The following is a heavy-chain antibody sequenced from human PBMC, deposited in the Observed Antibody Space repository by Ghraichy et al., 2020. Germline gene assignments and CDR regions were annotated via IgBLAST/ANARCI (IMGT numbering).Heavy chain of an antibody. CDR1: GGSFSGYY. J-gene: IGHJ4*02. CDR2: INHSGST. V-gene: IGHV4-34*01. CDR3: ASRAGIVRRWLRQRRLYYFDY. Sequence: SETLSLTCAVYGGSFSGYYWSWIRQPPGKGLEWIGEINHSGSTNYNPSLKSRVTISVDTSKNQFSLKLSSVTAADTAVYYCASRAGIVRRWLRQRRLYYFDYWGQGTLVTVSS. D-gene: IGHD5-12*01.